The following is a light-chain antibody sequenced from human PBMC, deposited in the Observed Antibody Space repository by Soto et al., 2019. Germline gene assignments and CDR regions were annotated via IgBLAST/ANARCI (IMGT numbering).Light chain of an antibody. CDR2: GNN. CDR3: GTWDSSLSAVV. CDR1: SSNIGNNY. V-gene: IGLV1-51*01. J-gene: IGLJ2*01. Sequence: QAVVTQPPSVSAAPGQKVTISCSGSSSNIGNNYVSWYQQLPGTAPKLLIYGNNKRPSGIPDRFSGSKSGTSATLGITGLQTGDEADYYCGTWDSSLSAVVFGGGTKVTVL.